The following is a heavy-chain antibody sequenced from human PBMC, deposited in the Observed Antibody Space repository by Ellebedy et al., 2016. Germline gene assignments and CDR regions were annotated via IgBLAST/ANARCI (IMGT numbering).Heavy chain of an antibody. Sequence: GGSLRLSCAASGFTFSNAWMSWVRQAPGKGLEWVGRIKSKTDGGTTDYAAPVKGRFTISRDNSKNTLYLQMNSLKTEDTAVYYCTTVVDRFDWLHYWGQGTLVTVSS. D-gene: IGHD3-9*01. CDR2: IKSKTDGGTT. CDR3: TTVVDRFDWLHY. CDR1: GFTFSNAW. J-gene: IGHJ4*02. V-gene: IGHV3-15*01.